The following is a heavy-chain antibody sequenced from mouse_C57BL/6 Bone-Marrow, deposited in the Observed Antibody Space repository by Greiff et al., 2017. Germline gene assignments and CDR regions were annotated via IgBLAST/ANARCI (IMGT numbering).Heavy chain of an antibody. V-gene: IGHV1-59*01. CDR2: IDPSDSYT. J-gene: IGHJ2*01. CDR1: GYTFTSSW. Sequence: VQLKQPGAELVRPGTSVKLSCTASGYTFTSSWMHWVKQRPGQGLEWIGVIDPSDSYTNYNQKFKGKATLTADTSSSTAYMQLSSLTSEDSAVYYCARWGDYWGQGTTLTVSS. CDR3: ARWGDY.